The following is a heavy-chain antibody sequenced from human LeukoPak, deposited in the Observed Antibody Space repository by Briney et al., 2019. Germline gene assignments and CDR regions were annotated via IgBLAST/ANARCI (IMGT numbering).Heavy chain of an antibody. CDR3: AKEAGYSGYDYPDY. CDR2: ISGSAYST. J-gene: IGHJ4*02. V-gene: IGHV3-23*01. D-gene: IGHD5-12*01. Sequence: RGSLTLSCAASGFTFSSYAMSWVRQAPGKGLEWVSGISGSAYSTYYADSVQGRFTISRDNSKNTLYLQMNSLRAEDTAVYYCAKEAGYSGYDYPDYWGQGTLVTVSS. CDR1: GFTFSSYA.